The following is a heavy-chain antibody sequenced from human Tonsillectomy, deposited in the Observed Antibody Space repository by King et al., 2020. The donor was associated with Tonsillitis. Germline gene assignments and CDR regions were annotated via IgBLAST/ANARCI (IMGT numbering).Heavy chain of an antibody. CDR1: GFTFTNYA. D-gene: IGHD3-22*01. Sequence: VQLVESGGGLVQPGGSLRLSCVASGFTFTNYAMHWVRQAPGKGLEYVSSISGGGTNIYYADSVKGRFTISRDISKNTLYLQMGSLRAEDMALYYCVRLSSAYYYDYWGQGTLVTVSS. J-gene: IGHJ4*02. V-gene: IGHV3-64*07. CDR3: VRLSSAYYYDY. CDR2: ISGGGTNI.